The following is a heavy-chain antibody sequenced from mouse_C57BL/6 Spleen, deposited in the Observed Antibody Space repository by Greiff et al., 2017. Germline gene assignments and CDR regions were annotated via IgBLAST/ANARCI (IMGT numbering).Heavy chain of an antibody. CDR2: IYPGDGDT. V-gene: IGHV1-80*01. CDR1: GYAFSSYW. CDR3: AREGKDSSGYRFAY. Sequence: QVHVKQSGAELVKPGASVKISCKASGYAFSSYWMNWVKQRPGKGLEWIGQIYPGDGDTNYNGKFKGKATLTADKSSSTAYMQLSSLTSEDSAVYFCAREGKDSSGYRFAYWGQGTLVTVSA. J-gene: IGHJ3*01. D-gene: IGHD3-2*02.